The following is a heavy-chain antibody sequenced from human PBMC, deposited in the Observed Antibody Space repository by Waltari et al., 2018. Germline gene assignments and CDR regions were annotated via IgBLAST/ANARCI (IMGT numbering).Heavy chain of an antibody. CDR1: GYSISSGYY. J-gene: IGHJ4*02. D-gene: IGHD3-3*01. CDR2: IYHRGST. V-gene: IGHV4-38-2*02. Sequence: QVQLQESGPGLVKPSETLSLTCTVSGYSISSGYYWGWIRQPPGKGLEWIGSIYHRGSTYYTPSLKGRVTISVDTSKNQFSLKLSSVTAADTAVYYCARDTVESVLEWLFFDYWGQGTLVTVSS. CDR3: ARDTVESVLEWLFFDY.